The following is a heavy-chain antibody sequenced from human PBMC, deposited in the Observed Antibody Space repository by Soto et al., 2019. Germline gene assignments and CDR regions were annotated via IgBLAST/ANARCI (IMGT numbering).Heavy chain of an antibody. D-gene: IGHD1-26*01. CDR3: ARDLRVGTTSRGMYV. CDR2: IRPSGDST. CDR1: GYTFTNYY. Sequence: QVQLVQSGAEVTKPGASVKVSFKASGYTFTNYYMHWVRQAPGQGLEWMGVIRPSGDSTRYAQKLKGRVTVTRDTSTSTVYMELSSLRSDDTDVYYCARDLRVGTTSRGMYVWGQWTTVTVSS. J-gene: IGHJ6*02. V-gene: IGHV1-46*04.